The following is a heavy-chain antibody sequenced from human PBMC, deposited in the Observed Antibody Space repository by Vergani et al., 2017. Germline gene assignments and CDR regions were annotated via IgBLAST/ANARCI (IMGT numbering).Heavy chain of an antibody. CDR3: ARHPARGILDY. J-gene: IGHJ4*02. Sequence: QLQLQESGPGLVKPSETLSLTCTVSGYSISSGYYWSWIRQHPGKGLEWIGYIYYSGSTYYNPSLKSRVTISVDTSKNQFSLKLSSVTAADTAVYYCARHPARGILDYWGQGTLVTVSS. V-gene: IGHV4-31*03. D-gene: IGHD3-16*01. CDR2: IYYSGST. CDR1: GYSISSGYY.